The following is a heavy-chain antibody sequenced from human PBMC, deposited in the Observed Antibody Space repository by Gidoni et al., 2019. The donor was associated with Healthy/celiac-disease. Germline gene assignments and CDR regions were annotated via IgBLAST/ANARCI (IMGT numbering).Heavy chain of an antibody. CDR3: ARDRSSGAHAFDI. Sequence: QLVQSGAEVKKPGSSVKVSCKASGGTFSRYAISWVRQAPGQWLELMGGIIPIFGTANYAQKFQGRVTITADESTSTAYMQLSSLRSEDSSVYYCARDRSSGAHAFDIWGQGTMVTVSS. D-gene: IGHD6-6*01. J-gene: IGHJ3*02. CDR1: GGTFSRYA. CDR2: IIPIFGTA. V-gene: IGHV1-69*01.